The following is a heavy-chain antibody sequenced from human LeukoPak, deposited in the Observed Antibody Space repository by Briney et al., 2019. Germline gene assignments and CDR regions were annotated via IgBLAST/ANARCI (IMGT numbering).Heavy chain of an antibody. Sequence: PGGSLRLSCAASGFTFSSYAMSWVRQAPGKGLEWVSAIGGSGGSTYYADSVKGRFTISRDNSKNTLYLQMNSLRAEDTAVYYCAKDFEFGEYYFDYWGQGTLVTVSS. CDR3: AKDFEFGEYYFDY. V-gene: IGHV3-23*01. J-gene: IGHJ4*02. CDR2: IGGSGGST. D-gene: IGHD3-10*01. CDR1: GFTFSSYA.